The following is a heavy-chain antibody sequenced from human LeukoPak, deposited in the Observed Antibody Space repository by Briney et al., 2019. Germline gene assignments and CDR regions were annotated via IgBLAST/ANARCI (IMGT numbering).Heavy chain of an antibody. J-gene: IGHJ4*02. V-gene: IGHV4-59*08. D-gene: IGHD1-26*01. CDR1: GGSISSYY. CDR3: ARHSGSSPHYFDD. Sequence: SETLSLTCTVSGGSISSYYWSWLRQLPGKGLEWLGFIYYSGSTHYKSSLKSRVTISVDTSKNQFSLRLTSVTAADTAVYYCARHSGSSPHYFDDWGQGTLVTVSS. CDR2: IYYSGST.